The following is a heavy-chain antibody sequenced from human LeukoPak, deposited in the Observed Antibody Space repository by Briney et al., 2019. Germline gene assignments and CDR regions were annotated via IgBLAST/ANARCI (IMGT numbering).Heavy chain of an antibody. J-gene: IGHJ4*02. CDR2: ASYSWST. D-gene: IGHD1/OR15-1a*01. CDR1: GGSISSYY. CDR3: VRHTHGTTLDY. Sequence: PSETLSLTCTVSGGSISSYYWSWIRQPPGKGLEWIVFASYSWSTSYNPSLKSRVIISVDTSKNQFSLRVTSVPAADTAVYYCVRHTHGTTLDYWGQGTLVTVSS. V-gene: IGHV4-59*08.